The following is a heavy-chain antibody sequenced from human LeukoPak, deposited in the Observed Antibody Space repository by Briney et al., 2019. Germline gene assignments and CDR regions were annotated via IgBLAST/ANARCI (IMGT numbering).Heavy chain of an antibody. CDR3: ARSLKERTSSSSWTLFDY. D-gene: IGHD6-13*01. J-gene: IGHJ4*02. Sequence: GGSLRLSCAASGFTFSDYYMTWVRQAPGKGLVWVSRINSDGSSTSYADSVKGRFTISRDNAKNMLYLQMNSLRAEDTAVYYCARSLKERTSSSSWTLFDYWGQGTLVTVSS. V-gene: IGHV3-74*01. CDR1: GFTFSDYY. CDR2: INSDGSST.